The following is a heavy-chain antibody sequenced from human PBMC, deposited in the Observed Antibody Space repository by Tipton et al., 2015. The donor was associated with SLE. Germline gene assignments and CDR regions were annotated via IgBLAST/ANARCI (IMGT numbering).Heavy chain of an antibody. J-gene: IGHJ4*02. CDR2: IYYSGST. V-gene: IGHV4-39*07. CDR1: GGSISSSSYY. CDR3: ARALTWGYFDY. Sequence: LRLSCTVSGGSISSSSYYWGWIRQPPGKGLEWIGSIYYSGSTYYNPSLKSRVTISVDTSKNQFSLKLSSVTAADTAVYYCARALTWGYFDYWGQGTLVTVSS. D-gene: IGHD7-27*01.